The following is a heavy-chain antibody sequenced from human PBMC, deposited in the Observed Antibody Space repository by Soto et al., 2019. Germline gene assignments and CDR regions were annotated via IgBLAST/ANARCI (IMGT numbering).Heavy chain of an antibody. D-gene: IGHD6-19*01. Sequence: GGSLRLSCAASGFTFSSYAMNWVRQAPGKGLEYVSAISSNGGSTYYANSVKGRFTISRDNSKNTLYLQMGSLRAEDMAVYYCARAIAVQYYFDYWGQGTLVTVSS. CDR1: GFTFSSYA. CDR3: ARAIAVQYYFDY. J-gene: IGHJ4*02. CDR2: ISSNGGST. V-gene: IGHV3-64*01.